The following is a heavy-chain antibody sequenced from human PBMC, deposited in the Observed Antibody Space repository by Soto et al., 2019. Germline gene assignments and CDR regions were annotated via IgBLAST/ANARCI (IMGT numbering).Heavy chain of an antibody. CDR3: ASGSSGYDYYGMDV. Sequence: ASVKVSCKASGYTFTSYGISWVRQAPGQGLEWMGWISAYNGNTNHAQKLQGRVTMTTDTSTSTAYMELRSLRSDDTAVYYRASGSSGYDYYGMDVRGQGTTVTVSS. D-gene: IGHD3-22*01. CDR2: ISAYNGNT. J-gene: IGHJ6*02. CDR1: GYTFTSYG. V-gene: IGHV1-18*04.